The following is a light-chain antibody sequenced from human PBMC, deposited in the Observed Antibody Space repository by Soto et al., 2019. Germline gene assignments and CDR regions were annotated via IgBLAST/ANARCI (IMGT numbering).Light chain of an antibody. CDR3: SSYAGSNPVV. V-gene: IGLV2-8*01. Sequence: QSALTQPPSASGSPGQSVTISCTGTSSDVGGYNYVSWYQQHPGKAPKLMIYEVSKRPSGVPDRFSGSKSGNTASLTVSGLQAEDEADYYCSSYAGSNPVVFGGGTQLTVL. CDR1: SSDVGGYNY. J-gene: IGLJ2*01. CDR2: EVS.